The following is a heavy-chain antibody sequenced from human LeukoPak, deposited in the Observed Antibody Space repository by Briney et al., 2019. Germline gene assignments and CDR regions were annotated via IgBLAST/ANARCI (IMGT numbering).Heavy chain of an antibody. V-gene: IGHV3-30*18. CDR2: IWYGGSNK. D-gene: IGHD2-15*01. J-gene: IGHJ4*02. CDR1: GFTFSSYG. CDR3: AKDGGSWLSPYYFDY. Sequence: GRSLRLSCAASGFTFSSYGMHWVRQAPGKGLEWVAVIWYGGSNKYYADSVKGRFTISRDNSKNTLYLQMNSLRAEDTAVYYCAKDGGSWLSPYYFDYWGQGTLVTVSS.